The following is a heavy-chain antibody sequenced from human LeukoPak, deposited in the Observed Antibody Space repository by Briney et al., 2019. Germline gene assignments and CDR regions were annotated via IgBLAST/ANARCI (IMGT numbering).Heavy chain of an antibody. CDR2: ITSRNDGETT. V-gene: IGHV3-15*01. Sequence: PGGSLRLSCAASGLTFSGAWMTWVRQPPGKGLEWVGRITSRNDGETTDYAAPVKGRFTISRDDSKNTIYLHMSSLKTEDTAVYYCNTDINTVYEKVHWGQGTLVTVSS. J-gene: IGHJ4*02. CDR1: GLTFSGAW. D-gene: IGHD2/OR15-2a*01. CDR3: NTDINTVYEKVH.